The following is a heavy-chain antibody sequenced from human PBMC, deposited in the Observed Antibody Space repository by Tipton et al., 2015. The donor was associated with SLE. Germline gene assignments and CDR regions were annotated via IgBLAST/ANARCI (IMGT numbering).Heavy chain of an antibody. J-gene: IGHJ2*01. D-gene: IGHD3-16*01. CDR2: IRYDGSNK. CDR3: AKDGARGEASLSYWYFDL. V-gene: IGHV3-30*02. CDR1: GFTFSSYG. Sequence: SLRLSCAASGFTFSSYGMHWVRQAPGKGLEWVAFIRYDGSNKYYADSVKGRFTISRDNSKNTLYLQMNSLRAEDTAVYYCAKDGARGEASLSYWYFDLWGRGTLVTVSS.